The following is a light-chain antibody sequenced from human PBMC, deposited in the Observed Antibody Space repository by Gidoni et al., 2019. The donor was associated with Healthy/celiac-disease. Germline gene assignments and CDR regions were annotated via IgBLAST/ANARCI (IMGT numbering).Light chain of an antibody. Sequence: DIQMTQSPSSLSASVGDRVTITSRASQSISSYLNWYQQKPGKAPKLLIYAATSLQSGVPSRFSGSGSGTDFTLTISSLQPEDFATYYCQQSYSTPSTFXQXTRLXIK. CDR3: QQSYSTPST. V-gene: IGKV1-39*01. CDR1: QSISSY. CDR2: AAT. J-gene: IGKJ5*01.